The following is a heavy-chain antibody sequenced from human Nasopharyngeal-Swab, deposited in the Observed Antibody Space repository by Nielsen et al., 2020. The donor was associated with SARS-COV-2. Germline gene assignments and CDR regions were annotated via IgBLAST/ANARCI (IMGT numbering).Heavy chain of an antibody. Sequence: SETLSLTCTVSGGSISSDGYYWSWIRQHPGKGLEWIGYIYYSGSTYYNPSLKSRVTISVDTSKNQFSLKLSSVTAADTAVYYCARETLGLGIVVGDYWGQGTLVTVSS. J-gene: IGHJ4*02. D-gene: IGHD3-22*01. CDR1: GGSISSDGYY. CDR3: ARETLGLGIVVGDY. CDR2: IYYSGST. V-gene: IGHV4-31*03.